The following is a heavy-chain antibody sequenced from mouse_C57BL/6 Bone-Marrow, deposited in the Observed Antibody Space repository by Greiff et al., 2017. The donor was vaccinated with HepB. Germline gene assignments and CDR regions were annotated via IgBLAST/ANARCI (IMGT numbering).Heavy chain of an antibody. J-gene: IGHJ2*01. CDR2: IDPENGDT. CDR1: GFNIKDDY. D-gene: IGHD2-2*01. V-gene: IGHV14-4*01. CDR3: TTRGVTAHFDY. Sequence: EVQLQQSGAELVRPGASVKLSCTASGFNIKDDYMHWVKQRPEQGLEWIGWIDPENGDTEYASKFQGKATITADTSSNTAYLQLSSLTSEDTAVYYCTTRGVTAHFDYWGQGTTLTVSS.